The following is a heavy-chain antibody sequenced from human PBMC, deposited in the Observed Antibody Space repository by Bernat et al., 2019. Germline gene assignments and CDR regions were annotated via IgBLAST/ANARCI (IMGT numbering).Heavy chain of an antibody. CDR2: IFHGGST. V-gene: IGHV4-4*02. CDR3: ARVGVEGDSLDN. D-gene: IGHD2-21*02. Sequence: QVQLQESGPGLVKPSGTLSLTCAVSGDSISTSNWWAWVRQPPGKGLEWIGGIFHGGSTNYNPSLKTRVTISVDRSKNQLSLKLTSVTAAAAAVYYCARVGVEGDSLDNWGQGTLVTVSS. CDR1: GDSISTSNW. J-gene: IGHJ4*02.